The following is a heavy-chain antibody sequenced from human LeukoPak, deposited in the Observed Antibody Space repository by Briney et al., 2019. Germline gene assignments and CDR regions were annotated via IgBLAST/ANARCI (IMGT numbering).Heavy chain of an antibody. CDR1: GFTFTSYA. CDR3: AKDRDYYDSSGFYAP. V-gene: IGHV3-23*01. J-gene: IGHJ5*02. CDR2: ISGSGGNT. Sequence: PGGSLRLSCAASGFTFTSYAMTWVRQAPGKGLEWVSTISGSGGNTYYADSVKGRFTISRDNSKNTLYLQMNSLRAEDTAVYFRAKDRDYYDSSGFYAPWGQGTLVTVSS. D-gene: IGHD3-22*01.